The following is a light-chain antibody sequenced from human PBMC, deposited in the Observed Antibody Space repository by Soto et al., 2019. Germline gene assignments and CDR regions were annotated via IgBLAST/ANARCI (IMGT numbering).Light chain of an antibody. CDR3: QQYNSYPWT. Sequence: DIQMTQSPSTLSASAGDRVTITCRASQSINSWLAWYQQIPGKAPKILIYRASSLESGVPSRFSGSESGTEFTLTISSLKPDDFATYYCQQYNSYPWTFGKGTKVKI. CDR2: RAS. J-gene: IGKJ1*01. V-gene: IGKV1-5*03. CDR1: QSINSW.